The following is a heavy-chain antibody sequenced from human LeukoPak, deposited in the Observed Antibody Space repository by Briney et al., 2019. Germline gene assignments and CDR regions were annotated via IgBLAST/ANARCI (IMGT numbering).Heavy chain of an antibody. J-gene: IGHJ4*02. CDR2: IYHSGDS. Sequence: SETLSLTCAVSGGSIATNNWWSWVRQSPGKGLEWIGEIYHSGDSNYNPSLKSRVTISVDKSKNQFSMKLTSVTAEDTAFYYCARDVGARLPGYWGQGILVTVSS. D-gene: IGHD6-6*01. CDR1: GGSIATNNW. CDR3: ARDVGARLPGY. V-gene: IGHV4-4*02.